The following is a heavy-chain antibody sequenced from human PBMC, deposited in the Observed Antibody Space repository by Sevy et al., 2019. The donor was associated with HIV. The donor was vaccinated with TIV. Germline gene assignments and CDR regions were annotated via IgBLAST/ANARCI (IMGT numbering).Heavy chain of an antibody. Sequence: ASVKVSCKVSGYTLTELSMHWVRQAPGKGLEWMGGFDPEDGETIDAQKFQGRVTMTGDTSTDTAYLELSSLRSEDTAVYYCATGGHEEGAFDIWGQGTMVTVSS. CDR1: GYTLTELS. D-gene: IGHD1-26*01. V-gene: IGHV1-24*01. CDR2: FDPEDGET. CDR3: ATGGHEEGAFDI. J-gene: IGHJ3*02.